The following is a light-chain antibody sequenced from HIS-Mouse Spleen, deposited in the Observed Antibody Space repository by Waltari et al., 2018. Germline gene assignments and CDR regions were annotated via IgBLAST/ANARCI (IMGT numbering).Light chain of an antibody. J-gene: IGLJ2*01. CDR3: CSYAGSYHVV. Sequence: QSALTQPRSVSGSPGQSVTISCTGTSSDVGGYNYVSWYQQHPGQAPKRMIYDVSKRPSVVPDCFSGSKSGNTASLTISGLQAEDEADYYCCSYAGSYHVVFGGGTKLTVL. CDR2: DVS. CDR1: SSDVGGYNY. V-gene: IGLV2-11*01.